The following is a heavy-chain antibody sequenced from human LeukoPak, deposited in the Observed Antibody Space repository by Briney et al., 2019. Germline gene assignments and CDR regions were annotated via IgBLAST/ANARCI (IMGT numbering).Heavy chain of an antibody. CDR2: KYYNGGA. D-gene: IGHD2-2*01. V-gene: IGHV4-31*03. Sequence: PSETLSLTCNVSGVSVSDGRYYWTWIRQHPGKGLEWIGYKYYNGGAKYNPSLKSRLNISIDTSKIQFSLQLASVTAADPATYYCATPYCSSLSCLDVFNMWGQGTRVTVSS. CDR3: ATPYCSSLSCLDVFNM. CDR1: GVSVSDGRYY. J-gene: IGHJ3*02.